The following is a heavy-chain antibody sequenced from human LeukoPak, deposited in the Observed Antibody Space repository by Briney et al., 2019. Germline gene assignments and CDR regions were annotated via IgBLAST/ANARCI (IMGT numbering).Heavy chain of an antibody. Sequence: PGGSLRLSCAASGFTFSSYGMHWVRQAPGEGLECVSGISGTGGRTYYADSVKGRFTISRDNSKNTLYLQMNSLRVEDTAVYYCAKYCPKVEPPDYMDVWGKGTTVTVS. D-gene: IGHD1-26*01. CDR1: GFTFSSYG. J-gene: IGHJ6*03. V-gene: IGHV3-23*01. CDR3: AKYCPKVEPPDYMDV. CDR2: ISGTGGRT.